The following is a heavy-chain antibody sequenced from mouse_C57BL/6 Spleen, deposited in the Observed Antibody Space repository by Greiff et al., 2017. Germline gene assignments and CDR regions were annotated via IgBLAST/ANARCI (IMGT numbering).Heavy chain of an antibody. D-gene: IGHD1-1*01. V-gene: IGHV2-9-1*01. CDR2: ICTGGGT. Sequence: QVQLQQSGPGLVAPSQSLSITCTVSGFSLTSYAISWVRQPPGKGLEWLGVICTGGGTNYNSALKSRLSISKVNSKSQVFLKMNSLQTDDTARYYCARRGYYGSSYAMDYWGQGTSVTVSS. J-gene: IGHJ4*01. CDR1: GFSLTSYA. CDR3: ARRGYYGSSYAMDY.